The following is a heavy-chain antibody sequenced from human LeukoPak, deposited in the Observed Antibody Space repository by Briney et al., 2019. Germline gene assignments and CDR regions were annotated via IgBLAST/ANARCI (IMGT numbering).Heavy chain of an antibody. J-gene: IGHJ4*02. CDR2: VNPNSGHT. V-gene: IGHV1-8*01. D-gene: IGHD2-15*01. CDR1: GYTFTSYD. CDR3: ARGAPGSYCSGGSCPYFDY. Sequence: ASVKVSCKASGYTFTSYDVNWVRQATGQGLEWMGWVNPNSGHTGYAQKIQGRVTMTTNTSISTAYMELSSLRSEDTAVYYCARGAPGSYCSGGSCPYFDYWGQGTLVSVSS.